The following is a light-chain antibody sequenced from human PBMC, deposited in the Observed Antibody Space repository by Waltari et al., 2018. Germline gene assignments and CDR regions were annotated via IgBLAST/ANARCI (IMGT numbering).Light chain of an antibody. V-gene: IGKV3-11*01. CDR3: QQRSDWPPH. Sequence: EIVLTQYPATLSLSPGESATLSCRASQSVSSYLGWYQQTPGQAPRLLIYDASNRATGIPARFSGSGSGTDFTLTISSLEPEDFAVYYCQQRSDWPPHFGQGTRLEMK. J-gene: IGKJ5*01. CDR1: QSVSSY. CDR2: DAS.